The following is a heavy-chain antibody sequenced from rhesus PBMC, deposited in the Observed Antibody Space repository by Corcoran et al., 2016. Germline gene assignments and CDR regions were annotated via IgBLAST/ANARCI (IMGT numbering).Heavy chain of an antibody. CDR2: VDPSESDT. CDR3: AKDLGPYYND. V-gene: IGHV5-2*01. J-gene: IGHJ6*01. Sequence: EVQLVQSGAEVKRPGESLKISCRNSGYSFPSSWISWVGQVPGKGLEWMGAVDPSESDTRYSPSFQGQVTISADNSISTAYLQWSSLKASDSATYYCAKDLGPYYNDWGQGVVVTVSS. CDR1: GYSFPSSW. D-gene: IGHD3-3*01.